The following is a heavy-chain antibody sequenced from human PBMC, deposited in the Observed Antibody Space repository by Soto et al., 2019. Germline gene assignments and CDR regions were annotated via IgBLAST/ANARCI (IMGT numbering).Heavy chain of an antibody. Sequence: ASVKVSCQASGYLFGDYYMHGVRQAPGQGLEWMALINPNSGDTIYAQKFQGRVTMTRDTSISTAYMELTRLTSDDTAEYYCARALWNDAFDIWGQGTMVTVSS. J-gene: IGHJ3*02. CDR1: GYLFGDYY. CDR2: INPNSGDT. CDR3: ARALWNDAFDI. V-gene: IGHV1-2*02. D-gene: IGHD1-1*01.